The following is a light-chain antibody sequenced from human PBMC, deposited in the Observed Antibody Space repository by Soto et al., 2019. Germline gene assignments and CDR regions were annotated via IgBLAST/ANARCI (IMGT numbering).Light chain of an antibody. CDR1: QSLVYSDGDTY. J-gene: IGKJ2*01. CDR3: MQGTHWPYT. V-gene: IGKV2-30*01. Sequence: DVVMTQSPLSLPVTLGQPASISCRSSQSLVYSDGDTYLNWFQQRPGQSPRRLIYKVSDRDSGVPDRFSGSGSGTDFTLKISRVEAAYVGVYYCMQGTHWPYTFGQGTNLEIK. CDR2: KVS.